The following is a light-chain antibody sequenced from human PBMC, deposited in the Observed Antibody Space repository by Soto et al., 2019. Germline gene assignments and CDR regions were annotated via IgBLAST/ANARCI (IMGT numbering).Light chain of an antibody. J-gene: IGKJ1*01. Sequence: DIHMTQSPSTLSASVGDRVTITCRASQSISNWLAWYQQRPGTAPNLLIFDASTLESGVPSRFSGSGSGTEFTLTISGLQPDDFATYYCQQYNTYPWTVGQGTKVDIK. CDR1: QSISNW. CDR2: DAS. CDR3: QQYNTYPWT. V-gene: IGKV1-5*01.